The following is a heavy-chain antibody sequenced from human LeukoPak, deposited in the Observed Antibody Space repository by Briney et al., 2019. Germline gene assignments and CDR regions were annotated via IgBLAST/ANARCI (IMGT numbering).Heavy chain of an antibody. J-gene: IGHJ4*02. V-gene: IGHV1-18*01. D-gene: IGHD5-18*01. CDR1: GYTFTSYG. CDR3: ARALDTPTNDY. CDR2: ISVYNGNT. Sequence: GASVKLSCKASGYTFTSYGINWVRQAPGQGLEWMGWISVYNGNTLYAQRLQGRVTMTTDTSTSTAYMDLRSLRSADTAVYYCARALDTPTNDYWGQGTLVTVSS.